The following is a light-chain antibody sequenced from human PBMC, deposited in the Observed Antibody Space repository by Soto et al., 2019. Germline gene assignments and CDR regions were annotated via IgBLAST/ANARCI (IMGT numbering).Light chain of an antibody. J-gene: IGKJ1*01. CDR2: DAS. CDR1: QSVSSY. V-gene: IGKV3-11*01. Sequence: ERVLTQSRATLSLSPGERATLSFRASQSVSSYLAWYQQKPGQAPRLLIYDASNRATGIPARFSGSGSGTDFTLTISSLEPEDFAVYYCQQRSNWPTFGQGTKVDIK. CDR3: QQRSNWPT.